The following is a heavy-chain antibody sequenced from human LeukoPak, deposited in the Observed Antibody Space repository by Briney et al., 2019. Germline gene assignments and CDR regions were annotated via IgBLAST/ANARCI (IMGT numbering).Heavy chain of an antibody. V-gene: IGHV1-2*02. CDR3: ARGTMNLDY. CDR1: GYTFTGYY. J-gene: IGHJ4*02. D-gene: IGHD3-22*01. Sequence: GASVKVSCKASGYTFTGYYMHWVRQAPGQGLEWMGWNNPYSGDTVYAQKFQGRFTMTRDTSISTAYMELKRLRSDDTAVYFCARGTMNLDYWGQGTLVAVSS. CDR2: NNPYSGDT.